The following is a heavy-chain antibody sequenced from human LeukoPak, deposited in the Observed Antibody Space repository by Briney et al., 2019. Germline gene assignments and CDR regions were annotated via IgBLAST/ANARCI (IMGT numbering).Heavy chain of an antibody. CDR1: GFSFSNAW. CDR2: ITSKADGGTR. V-gene: IGHV3-15*01. J-gene: IGHJ4*02. Sequence: GGSLRLSCTASGFSFSNAWVSWVRQAPGKGLEWVGRITSKADGGTRDYAAPVKGRFTISRDDSKNTLYLQMNSLKTEDTAVYYCARAEGGPATAIYWGQGTLVTVSS. D-gene: IGHD2-21*02. CDR3: ARAEGGPATAIY.